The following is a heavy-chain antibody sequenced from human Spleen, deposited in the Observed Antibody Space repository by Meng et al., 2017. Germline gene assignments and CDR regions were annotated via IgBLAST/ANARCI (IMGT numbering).Heavy chain of an antibody. CDR2: INPTTLNT. CDR1: GYTFTGYY. J-gene: IGHJ4*02. V-gene: IGHV1-2*06. CDR3: ARDRATGDNDS. Sequence: ASVKVSCKASGYTFTGYYMHWVRQAPGQGLEWMGRINPTTLNTNYAQKFQGRVTMTRDTSISTAYMELSSLRSDDTAVYYCARDRATGDNDSWGQGTLVTVSS. D-gene: IGHD1-1*01.